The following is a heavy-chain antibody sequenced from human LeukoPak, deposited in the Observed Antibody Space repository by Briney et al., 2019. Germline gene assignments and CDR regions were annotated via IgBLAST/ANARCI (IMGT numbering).Heavy chain of an antibody. CDR1: GYTFTSYG. Sequence: ASVRVSCKASGYTFTSYGISWVRQAPGQGLEWMGWISAYNGNTNYAQKLQGRVTMTTDTSTSTVYMELRSLRSDDTAVYYCARAHDPYGVGATDWGQGTLVTVSS. CDR3: ARAHDPYGVGATD. V-gene: IGHV1-18*01. D-gene: IGHD1-26*01. CDR2: ISAYNGNT. J-gene: IGHJ4*02.